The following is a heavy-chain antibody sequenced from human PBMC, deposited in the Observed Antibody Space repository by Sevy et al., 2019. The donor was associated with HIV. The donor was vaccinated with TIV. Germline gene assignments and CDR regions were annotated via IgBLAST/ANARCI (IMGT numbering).Heavy chain of an antibody. V-gene: IGHV3-30-3*01. CDR1: GFTFSSYA. D-gene: IGHD6-19*01. Sequence: GWSLRLSCAASGFTFSSYAMHWVRQAPGKGLEWVAVISYDGSNKYYADSVKGRFTISRDNSKNTLYLQMNSLRAEDTAVYYCARELSSGWSTGVYYYGMDVWGQGTTVTVSS. J-gene: IGHJ6*02. CDR2: ISYDGSNK. CDR3: ARELSSGWSTGVYYYGMDV.